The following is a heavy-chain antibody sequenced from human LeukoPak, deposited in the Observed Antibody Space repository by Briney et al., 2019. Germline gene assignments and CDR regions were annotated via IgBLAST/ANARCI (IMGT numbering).Heavy chain of an antibody. CDR2: IYYSGST. CDR3: ARLRRGMGIAL. Sequence: SETLSLTCTVSGGSISSSSYYWGWIRQPPGKGLEWIGSIYYSGSTYYNPSLKSRVTISVDTSKNQFSLKLSSVTAADTAVYYCARLRRGMGIALWGQGTLVTASS. D-gene: IGHD2-2*03. V-gene: IGHV4-39*01. J-gene: IGHJ4*02. CDR1: GGSISSSSYY.